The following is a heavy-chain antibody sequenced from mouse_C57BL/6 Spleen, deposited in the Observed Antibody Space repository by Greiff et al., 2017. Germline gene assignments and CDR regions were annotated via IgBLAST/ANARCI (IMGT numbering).Heavy chain of an antibody. CDR2: INPSSGYT. D-gene: IGHD4-1*01. CDR3: ATQLTGPFDY. Sequence: VQLQQSGAELAKPGASVKLSCKASGYTFTSYWMHWVKQRPGQGLEWIGYINPSSGYTKYNQKFKDKATLTADTSSSTAYMQLSSLPSEASAVYYCATQLTGPFDYWGQGTILTVSA. CDR1: GYTFTSYW. J-gene: IGHJ2*01. V-gene: IGHV1-7*01.